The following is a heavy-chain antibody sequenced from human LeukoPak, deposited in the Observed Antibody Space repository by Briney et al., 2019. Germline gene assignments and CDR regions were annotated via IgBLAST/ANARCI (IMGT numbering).Heavy chain of an antibody. Sequence: GGSLRLSCAASGFTFSDYRMIWVRQAPGKGLEWISYIGIDSGNTNYADSVKGRFTISGDKAKNSLYLQMNSLRVEDTAVYYCARDYKYAFDNWGQGTLVTVSS. D-gene: IGHD5-24*01. J-gene: IGHJ4*02. CDR3: ARDYKYAFDN. CDR2: IGIDSGNT. V-gene: IGHV3-11*06. CDR1: GFTFSDYR.